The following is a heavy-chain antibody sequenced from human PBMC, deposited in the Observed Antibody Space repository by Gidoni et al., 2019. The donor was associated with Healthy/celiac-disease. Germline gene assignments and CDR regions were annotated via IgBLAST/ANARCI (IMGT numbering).Heavy chain of an antibody. CDR2: IYPGDSDT. CDR3: ARRGSLWFGGGEFQNWFDP. Sequence: EVQLVQSGAEVKKPGESLKISCKGSGYSFTSYWIGWVRQMPGKGLEWMGIIYPGDSDTRYSPSFQGQVTISADKSISTAYLQWSSLKASDTAMYYCARRGSLWFGGGEFQNWFDPWGQGTLVTVSS. V-gene: IGHV5-51*03. D-gene: IGHD3-10*01. CDR1: GYSFTSYW. J-gene: IGHJ5*02.